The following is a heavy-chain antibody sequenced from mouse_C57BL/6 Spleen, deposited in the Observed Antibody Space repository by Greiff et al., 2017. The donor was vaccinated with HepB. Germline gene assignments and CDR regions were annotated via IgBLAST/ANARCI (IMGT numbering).Heavy chain of an antibody. J-gene: IGHJ4*01. D-gene: IGHD1-1*01. CDR1: GYSFTGYY. V-gene: IGHV1-31*01. Sequence: EVQLQQSGPELVKPGASVKISCKASGYSFTGYYMHWVKQSHGNILDWIGYIYPYNGVSSYNQKFKGKATLTVDKSSSTAYMELRSVTSEDSAVYYCALITTVVAKGYAMDYWGQGTSVTVSS. CDR2: IYPYNGVS. CDR3: ALITTVVAKGYAMDY.